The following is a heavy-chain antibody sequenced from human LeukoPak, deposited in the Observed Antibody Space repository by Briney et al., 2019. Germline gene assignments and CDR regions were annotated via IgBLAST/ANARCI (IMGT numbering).Heavy chain of an antibody. D-gene: IGHD5-12*01. V-gene: IGHV3-23*01. CDR2: ISGSGEST. CDR1: GFTSSIYG. Sequence: GGSLRLSCAASGFTSSIYGMSWVRQAPGKGLEWVSGISGSGESTYYAESVKGRFTISRDNSKNTLYLQMNSLRAEDTAVYYCAKGVREYSGYLRGGYYFDYWGQGTLVTVSS. CDR3: AKGVREYSGYLRGGYYFDY. J-gene: IGHJ4*02.